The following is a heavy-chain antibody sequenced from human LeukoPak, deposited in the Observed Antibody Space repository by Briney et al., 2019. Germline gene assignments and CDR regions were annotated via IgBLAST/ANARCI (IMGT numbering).Heavy chain of an antibody. CDR3: ARDPPDY. J-gene: IGHJ4*02. Sequence: GGSLRLPCAASGFTFSSYEMNWVRQAPGKGLEWVSYILNSGTTTYYADSVKGRFTISRDNAKNSLYLQMNSLRAEDTGVYYCARDPPDYWGQGILVTVSS. CDR1: GFTFSSYE. CDR2: ILNSGTTT. V-gene: IGHV3-48*03.